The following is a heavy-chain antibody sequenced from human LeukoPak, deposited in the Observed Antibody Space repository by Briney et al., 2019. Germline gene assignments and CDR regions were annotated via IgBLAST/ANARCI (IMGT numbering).Heavy chain of an antibody. CDR3: ARTCSSSSGDWFDP. V-gene: IGHV1-2*02. D-gene: IGHD6-6*01. CDR2: INPNSGGT. J-gene: IGHJ5*02. Sequence: EASLKVSCTASGYTFTNYYMHWVRQAPGQGLEWIGWINPNSGGTNYAQKFQGRVTMTRDTSISTANMELSRLRSDETAVYYCARTCSSSSGDWFDPWGQGNLVTVSS. CDR1: GYTFTNYY.